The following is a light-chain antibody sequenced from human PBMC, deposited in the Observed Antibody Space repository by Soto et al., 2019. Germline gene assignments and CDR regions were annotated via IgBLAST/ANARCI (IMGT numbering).Light chain of an antibody. J-gene: IGKJ1*01. CDR2: DAS. CDR1: QSVTSTH. CDR3: QQFDGSLWT. Sequence: EIVLTQSPGTLSLSPGERATLSCRASQSVTSTHLAWYQQKPGQALRLLIYDASTRATGIPDRFSGSGSGTDFTLTISRLEPEDFAVYCCQQFDGSLWTFGPGTKVEIK. V-gene: IGKV3-20*01.